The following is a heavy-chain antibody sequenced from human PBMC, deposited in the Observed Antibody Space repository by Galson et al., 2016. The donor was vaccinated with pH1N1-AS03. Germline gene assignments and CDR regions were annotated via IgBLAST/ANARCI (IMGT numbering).Heavy chain of an antibody. CDR1: GYTFTNFG. D-gene: IGHD4/OR15-4a*01. J-gene: IGHJ5*02. Sequence: SVKVSCKASGYTFTNFGVIWVRQAPGQGLEWVGWISAYSGNTNYAQSLQGRVSMTTDPSTNTVYMELTRLTSDDTAIYYCARDLRSDFGHNFVAGVQFGRSWGQGTLVTVSS. V-gene: IGHV1-18*01. CDR3: ARDLRSDFGHNFVAGVQFGRS. CDR2: ISAYSGNT.